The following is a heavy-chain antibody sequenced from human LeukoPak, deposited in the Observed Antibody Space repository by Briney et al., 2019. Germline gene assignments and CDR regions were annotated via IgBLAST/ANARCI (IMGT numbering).Heavy chain of an antibody. CDR3: ARDRGVVLNWFDP. V-gene: IGHV3-53*01. Sequence: PGGSLRLSCTVSGFTVSSNSMSWVRQAPGKGLEWVSFIYSDNTHYSDSVKGRFTISRDNSKNTLYLQMNSLRAEDTAVYYCARDRGVVLNWFDPWGQGTLVTVSS. J-gene: IGHJ5*02. CDR2: IYSDNT. D-gene: IGHD2-15*01. CDR1: GFTVSSNS.